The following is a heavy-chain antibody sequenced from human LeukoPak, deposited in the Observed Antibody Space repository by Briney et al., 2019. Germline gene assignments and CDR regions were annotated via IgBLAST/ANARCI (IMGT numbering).Heavy chain of an antibody. CDR2: MSYDENTE. Sequence: GGSLRLSRVASRFIFSVYGMHWVRQAPGKGLEWVAFMSYDENTEYYIDSVKGRFTISRDNSKNTLFLQLNNLRPEDTGVYYCARDGSTNSQNWFDPWGQGTLVIVSS. CDR3: ARDGSTNSQNWFDP. V-gene: IGHV3-33*05. J-gene: IGHJ5*02. D-gene: IGHD2-8*01. CDR1: RFIFSVYG.